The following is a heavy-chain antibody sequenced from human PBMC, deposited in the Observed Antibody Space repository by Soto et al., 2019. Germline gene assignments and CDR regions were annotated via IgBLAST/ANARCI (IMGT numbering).Heavy chain of an antibody. CDR2: ISYDGSNK. CDR1: GFTFSSYG. D-gene: IGHD2-2*01. CDR3: AKDLVNTADNFDY. Sequence: GGSLRLSCAASGFTFSSYGMHWVRQAPGKGLEWVAVISYDGSNKYYADSVKGRFTISRDNSKNTLYLQMNSLRAEDTAVYYCAKDLVNTADNFDYWGQGTLVTVSS. V-gene: IGHV3-30*18. J-gene: IGHJ4*02.